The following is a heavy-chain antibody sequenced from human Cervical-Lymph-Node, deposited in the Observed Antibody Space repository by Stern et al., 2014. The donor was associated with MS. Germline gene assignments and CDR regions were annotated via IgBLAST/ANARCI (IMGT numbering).Heavy chain of an antibody. CDR1: GFSLSTSGMC. J-gene: IGHJ4*02. D-gene: IGHD6-13*01. V-gene: IGHV2-70*01. CDR2: IDWDYDK. Sequence: QITLKESGPALVKPTQTLTLTCTFSGFSLSTSGMCVSWIRQPPGKALEWLAHIDWDYDKYYSTSLKTRLTISKDTSKNHVVLTMTNMDPVDTATYYCARIGGYSSSWYRTYYFDYWGQGTLVTVSS. CDR3: ARIGGYSSSWYRTYYFDY.